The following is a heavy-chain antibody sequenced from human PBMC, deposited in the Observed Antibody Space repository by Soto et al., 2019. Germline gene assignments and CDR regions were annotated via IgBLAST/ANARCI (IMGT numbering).Heavy chain of an antibody. CDR1: GGSISSGDYY. V-gene: IGHV4-30-4*01. J-gene: IGHJ4*02. CDR2: IYYSGST. CDR3: ARVLEYYYDSSGYGVYYFDY. Sequence: SETLSLTCTVSGGSISSGDYYWSWICQPPGKGLEWIGYIYYSGSTYYNPSLKSRVTISVDTSKNQFSLKLSSVTAADTAVYYCARVLEYYYDSSGYGVYYFDYWGQGTLVTVSS. D-gene: IGHD3-22*01.